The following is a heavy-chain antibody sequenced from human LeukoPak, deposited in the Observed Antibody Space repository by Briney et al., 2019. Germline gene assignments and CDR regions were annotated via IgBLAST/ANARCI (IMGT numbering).Heavy chain of an antibody. D-gene: IGHD5/OR15-5a*01. J-gene: IGHJ4*02. Sequence: PGGSLRLSCAASGFTFSSYEMSWVRQAPGKGLEWVSYISSSGSTIYYADSVKGRFTISRDNAKNSLYLQMNSLTAEDTAVYYCARDVSSRVRATDYWGQGTLVTVSS. V-gene: IGHV3-48*03. CDR2: ISSSGSTI. CDR3: ARDVSSRVRATDY. CDR1: GFTFSSYE.